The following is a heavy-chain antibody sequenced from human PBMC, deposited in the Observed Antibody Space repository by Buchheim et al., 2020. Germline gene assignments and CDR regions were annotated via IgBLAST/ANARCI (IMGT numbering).Heavy chain of an antibody. CDR2: IYGGGAT. CDR1: GFTVSSDS. D-gene: IGHD3-22*01. J-gene: IGHJ5*02. CDR3: ARRQPSGSWFDP. V-gene: IGHV3-66*01. Sequence: EVQLVESGGGLVQPGGSLRLSCAVSGFTVSSDSMSWVRQAPGKGLEWVSAIYGGGATYYTDSVKGRFNISRDSSKNTLYLQMNRLRVEDTAMYDCARRQPSGSWFDPWGQGTL.